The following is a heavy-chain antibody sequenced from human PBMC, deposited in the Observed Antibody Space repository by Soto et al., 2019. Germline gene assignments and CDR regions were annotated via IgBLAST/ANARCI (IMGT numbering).Heavy chain of an antibody. Sequence: QVQLQESGPGLVKPSQTLSLTCTVSSASLISGGYYLTWSRHHPGKCLEWIGYLYHTGKTYSNPSIESRLSISGATSKHHFSLTLTSVTAADTAVYCCAREVHASIDVFDVWGQGTVVTVSS. CDR2: LYHTGKT. V-gene: IGHV4-31*03. J-gene: IGHJ3*01. D-gene: IGHD6-6*01. CDR3: AREVHASIDVFDV. CDR1: SASLISGGYY.